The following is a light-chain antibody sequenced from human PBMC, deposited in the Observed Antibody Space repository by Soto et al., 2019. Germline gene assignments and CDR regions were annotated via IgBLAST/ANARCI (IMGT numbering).Light chain of an antibody. CDR3: QQYVTWA. CDR2: GAS. V-gene: IGKV3-20*01. CDR1: QSISSDY. J-gene: IGKJ1*01. Sequence: IVLTQSPGTLSVSPGERATLSCRASQSISSDYLAWYQQTPGQAPSLLIYGASSRATGIPDRFSGSGSGTDFTLTISRPEPEDYAIYYCQQYVTWAFGQGTKVEIK.